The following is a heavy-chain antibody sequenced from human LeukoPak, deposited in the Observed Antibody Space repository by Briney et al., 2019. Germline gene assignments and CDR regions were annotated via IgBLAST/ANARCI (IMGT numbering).Heavy chain of an antibody. J-gene: IGHJ3*02. V-gene: IGHV3-53*01. CDR2: IYSGGST. CDR1: GFTVSSNY. Sequence: GGSLRLSCAASGFTVSSNYMSWVRQAPGKGLEWVSVIYSGGSTYYADSVKGRFTISRDNSKNTLYLQMNSLRAEDTAVYYCAVYPLTNAFDIWGQGTRVTVSS. D-gene: IGHD1-14*01. CDR3: AVYPLTNAFDI.